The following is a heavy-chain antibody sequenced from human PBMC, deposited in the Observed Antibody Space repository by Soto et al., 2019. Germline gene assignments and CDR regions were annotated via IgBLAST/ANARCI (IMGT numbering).Heavy chain of an antibody. V-gene: IGHV3-49*03. CDR3: TRVGYCRSTTGQRHSFYGMDV. Sequence: GGSLRLSCTASGFTFGAYAMSWFHQAPGKGLEWVGFIRSKAYGGTTEYAASVKGRFTISRDDSKSIDYLQMNSLKTEDTAVFYCTRVGYCRSTTGQRHSFYGMDVWGQGTTVTVSS. CDR1: GFTFGAYA. D-gene: IGHD2-2*01. CDR2: IRSKAYGGTT. J-gene: IGHJ6*02.